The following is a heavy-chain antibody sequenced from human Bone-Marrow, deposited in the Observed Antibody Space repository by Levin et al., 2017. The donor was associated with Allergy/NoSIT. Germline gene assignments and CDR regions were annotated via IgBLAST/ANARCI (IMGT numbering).Heavy chain of an antibody. Sequence: ASVKVSCAASGFTFTSFWMTWVRQAPGKGLEWVANIERDGSETYYVDSVKGRFTISRDNAKNSVHLQMNSLRVDDTAVYYCAREEGWGYHYGMDVWGQGTTVTVSS. CDR1: GFTFTSFW. CDR3: AREEGWGYHYGMDV. CDR2: IERDGSET. J-gene: IGHJ6*02. D-gene: IGHD3-16*02. V-gene: IGHV3-7*01.